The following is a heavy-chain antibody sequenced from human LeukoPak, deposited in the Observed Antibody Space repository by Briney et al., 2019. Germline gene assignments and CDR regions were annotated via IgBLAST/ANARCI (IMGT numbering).Heavy chain of an antibody. D-gene: IGHD3-16*02. CDR1: GGSISSSSYY. Sequence: SETLSLTCTVSGGSISSSSYYWGWIRQPPGKGLEWIGSIYYSGSTYYNPSLKSRVTISVDTSKNQFSLKLSSVTAADTAVYYCARARVYDYVWGSYRYAPGDLGYYFDYWGQGTLVTVSS. V-gene: IGHV4-39*07. J-gene: IGHJ4*02. CDR3: ARARVYDYVWGSYRYAPGDLGYYFDY. CDR2: IYYSGST.